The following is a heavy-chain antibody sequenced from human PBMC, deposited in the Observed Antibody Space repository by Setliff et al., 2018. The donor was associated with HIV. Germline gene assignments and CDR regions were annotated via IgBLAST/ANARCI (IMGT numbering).Heavy chain of an antibody. J-gene: IGHJ6*03. CDR2: IYWDDDK. D-gene: IGHD3-3*02. CDR1: GFSLSTSGVC. V-gene: IGHV2-5*02. CDR3: AHILQDPPSHFYYYFYMDV. Sequence: ESGPTLVNPTQTLTLTCTFSGFSLSTSGVCVGWIRQPPGKALEWLALIYWDDDKRYSPSLKSRLTITKDTSKNRVVLTMTNMDPVDTATYYCAHILQDPPSHFYYYFYMDVWGKGTTVTV.